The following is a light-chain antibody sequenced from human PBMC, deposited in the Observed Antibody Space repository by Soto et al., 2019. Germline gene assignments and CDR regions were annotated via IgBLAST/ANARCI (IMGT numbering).Light chain of an antibody. CDR2: DAS. V-gene: IGKV3-20*01. CDR1: QSVRSNY. CDR3: QQYNSYSSMYT. J-gene: IGKJ2*01. Sequence: EIVLTQSPGTLSLSPGETATLSCRASQSVRSNYLAWYQQKPGQAPRLLIYDASSRATGIPDRFSGSGSGTEFTLTISSLQPDDFATYYCQQYNSYSSMYTFGQGTKVDIK.